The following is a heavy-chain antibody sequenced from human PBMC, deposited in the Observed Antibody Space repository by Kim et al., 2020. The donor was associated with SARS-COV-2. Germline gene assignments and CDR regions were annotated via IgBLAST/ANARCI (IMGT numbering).Heavy chain of an antibody. CDR2: IFYSGST. CDR3: ARDIGVGDDAFDI. D-gene: IGHD3-16*01. CDR1: GGSISSSSYY. V-gene: IGHV4-39*07. Sequence: SETLSLTCTVSGGSISSSSYYWGWIRQPPGKGLEWIGSIFYSGSTYYNPSLKSRVTISVDTSKNQFSLKLSSVTAADTAVYYCARDIGVGDDAFDIWGQGTMVTVSS. J-gene: IGHJ3*02.